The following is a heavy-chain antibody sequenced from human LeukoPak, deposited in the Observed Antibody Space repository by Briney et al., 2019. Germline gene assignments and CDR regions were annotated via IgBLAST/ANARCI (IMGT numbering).Heavy chain of an antibody. CDR3: ARTSSSVDFDY. V-gene: IGHV3-53*01. CDR2: IYSGGST. CDR1: GFTVSSNY. Sequence: GGSLRLSCAASGFTVSSNYMSWVRQAPGKGLEWVSVIYSGGSTYYADSVKGRFTISRDNSKNTLYLQMNSLGAEDTAVYYCARTSSSVDFDYWGQGTLVTVSS. J-gene: IGHJ4*02. D-gene: IGHD5/OR15-5a*01.